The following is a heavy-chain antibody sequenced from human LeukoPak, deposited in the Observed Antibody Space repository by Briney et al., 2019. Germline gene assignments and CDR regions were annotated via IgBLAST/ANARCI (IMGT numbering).Heavy chain of an antibody. CDR2: IYLRGSA. CDR3: ASLRMEQWLRGVWFDP. V-gene: IGHV4-4*02. J-gene: IGHJ5*02. Sequence: SGTLSLTCAVSGGSLSSNKWWTWLRQPPGKGRGGIGEIYLRGSANYNPSLRGRVIISLDRSQNQFSLNLTSVTAADTAVYYCASLRMEQWLRGVWFDPWGQGTLVVVSS. CDR1: GGSLSSNKW. D-gene: IGHD1/OR15-1a*01.